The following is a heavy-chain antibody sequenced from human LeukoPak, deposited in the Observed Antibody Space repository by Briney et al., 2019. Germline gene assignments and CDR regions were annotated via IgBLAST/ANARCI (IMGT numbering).Heavy chain of an antibody. V-gene: IGHV3-30*03. CDR3: ARDGQGGFDY. D-gene: IGHD3-16*01. J-gene: IGHJ4*02. Sequence: GGSLRLSCAASGFTFSSYAMSWVRQAPGKGLEWVAVISYDGSNKYYADSVKGRFTIPRDNSKNTLYLQMNSLRAEDTAVYYCARDGQGGFDYWGQGTLVTVSS. CDR1: GFTFSSYA. CDR2: ISYDGSNK.